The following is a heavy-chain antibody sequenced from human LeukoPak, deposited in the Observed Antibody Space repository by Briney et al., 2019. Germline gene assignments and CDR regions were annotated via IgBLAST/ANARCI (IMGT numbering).Heavy chain of an antibody. J-gene: IGHJ4*02. CDR3: AKDIQD. V-gene: IGHV3-30*02. Sequence: SCKASGYTFTGYYMHWVRQAPGKGLEWVAFIRYDGSNKYYADSVKGRFTISRDNSKNTLYLQMNSLRAEDTAVYYCAKDIQDWGQGTLVTVSS. D-gene: IGHD5-18*01. CDR2: IRYDGSNK. CDR1: GYTFTGYY.